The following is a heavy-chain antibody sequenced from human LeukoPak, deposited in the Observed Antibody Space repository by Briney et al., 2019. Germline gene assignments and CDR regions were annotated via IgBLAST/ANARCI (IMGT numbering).Heavy chain of an antibody. CDR1: GYTFTSIY. CDR3: ARGTSFGTDY. V-gene: IGHV1-2*02. J-gene: IGHJ4*02. D-gene: IGHD3-16*01. CDR2: INPNTGGT. Sequence: GASVKVSCRASGYTFTSIYMHWVRQAPGQRFEWMGWINPNTGGTIYAQKFQGRVTMTRDTSISTAYMELTRLDSDDTAVYYCARGTSFGTDYWGQGTLVTVSS.